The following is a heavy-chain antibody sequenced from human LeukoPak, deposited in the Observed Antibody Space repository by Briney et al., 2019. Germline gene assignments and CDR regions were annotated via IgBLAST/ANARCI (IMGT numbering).Heavy chain of an antibody. V-gene: IGHV3-48*02. CDR3: ARDRGVMRMGYYDY. CDR2: FTSCSTF. D-gene: IGHD3-10*01. Sequence: PGGSLRLSCAPAGFTFSSNSMNWGRQAPGKGMEWVSYFTSCSTFYDADTVKGRFTISRDNSKNSLYLQMNSLRDEDTAVYYCARDRGVMRMGYYDYWGQGNLVTVSA. J-gene: IGHJ4*02. CDR1: GFTFSSNS.